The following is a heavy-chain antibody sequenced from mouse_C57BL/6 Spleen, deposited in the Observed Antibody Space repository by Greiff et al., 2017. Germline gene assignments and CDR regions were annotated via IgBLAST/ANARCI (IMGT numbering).Heavy chain of an antibody. V-gene: IGHV1-80*01. J-gene: IGHJ4*01. CDR1: GYAFSSYW. Sequence: VQLVESGAELVKPGASVKISCKASGYAFSSYWMNWVKQRPGKGLEWIGQIYPGDGDTNYNGKFKGKATLTADTSSRPAYMQLSSLTSEDSAVDFCARSGDSYFNYSMAYWGQGTSVTVSS. CDR3: ARSGDSYFNYSMAY. CDR2: IYPGDGDT. D-gene: IGHD2-12*01.